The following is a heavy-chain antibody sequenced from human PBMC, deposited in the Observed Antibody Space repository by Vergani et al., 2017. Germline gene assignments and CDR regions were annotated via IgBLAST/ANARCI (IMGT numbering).Heavy chain of an antibody. V-gene: IGHV1-69*09. Sequence: QVQLVQSGAEVKKPGASVKVSCKASGGTFSSYAISWVRQAPGQGLEWMGRIIPILGIANYAQKFQGRVTITADKSTSTAYMELSSLRSEDTAVYYCARGRRLSSWYLWFDPWGQGTLVTVSS. CDR2: IIPILGIA. J-gene: IGHJ5*02. CDR1: GGTFSSYA. D-gene: IGHD6-13*01. CDR3: ARGRRLSSWYLWFDP.